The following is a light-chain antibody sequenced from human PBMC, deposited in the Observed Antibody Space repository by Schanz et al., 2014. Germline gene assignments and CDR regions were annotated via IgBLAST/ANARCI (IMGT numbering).Light chain of an antibody. Sequence: EIVLTQSPGTLSLSPGERATLSCRASQSVNINLAWYQQKPGQAPRLLIYGASTRATGVPARFSGSGSGTDFTLTISSLQSEDFAVYYCQQYNNWPPWTFGQGTKVEIK. J-gene: IGKJ1*01. CDR1: QSVNIN. CDR2: GAS. V-gene: IGKV3-15*01. CDR3: QQYNNWPPWT.